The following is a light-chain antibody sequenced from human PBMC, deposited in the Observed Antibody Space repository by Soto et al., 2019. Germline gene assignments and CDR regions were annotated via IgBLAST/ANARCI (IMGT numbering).Light chain of an antibody. CDR3: TAYVGGKNFAA. CDR1: STDLGSSKY. J-gene: IGLJ1*01. V-gene: IGLV2-8*01. Sequence: QSALTHPPSASGSPGQSVTISCTGTSTDLGSSKYGSWYQQHPGKAPKLMIYEVNKRPSGVPDRFSGSKSGNTPSQTVSALQSEDEADYYCTAYVGGKNFAAFGTGTKVTVL. CDR2: EVN.